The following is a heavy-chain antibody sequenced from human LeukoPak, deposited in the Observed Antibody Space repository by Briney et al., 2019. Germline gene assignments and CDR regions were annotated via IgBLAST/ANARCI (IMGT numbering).Heavy chain of an antibody. V-gene: IGHV1-69*06. CDR2: IIPILGTA. D-gene: IGHD2-2*01. CDR1: GGTFSSYA. CDR3: ARGEVVPAAIGAFDI. J-gene: IGHJ3*02. Sequence: SVKVSCKASGGTFSSYAISWVRQAPGQGLEWMGGIIPILGTANYAQKFQGRVTITADKSTSTACMELSSLRSEDTAVYYCARGEVVPAAIGAFDIWGQGTMVTVSS.